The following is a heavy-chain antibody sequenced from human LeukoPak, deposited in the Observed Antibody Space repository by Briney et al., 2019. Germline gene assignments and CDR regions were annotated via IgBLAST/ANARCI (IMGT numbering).Heavy chain of an antibody. CDR1: GFTFSSYA. CDR3: AKDPYSSGWYFWFDP. Sequence: GGSLRLSCAASGFTFSSYAMSWVRQAPGKGLEWVSAISGSGGSTYYADSVKGRFTISRDNSKNTLYLQMNSLRAEGTAVYYCAKDPYSSGWYFWFDPWGQGTLVTVSS. J-gene: IGHJ5*02. D-gene: IGHD6-19*01. CDR2: ISGSGGST. V-gene: IGHV3-23*01.